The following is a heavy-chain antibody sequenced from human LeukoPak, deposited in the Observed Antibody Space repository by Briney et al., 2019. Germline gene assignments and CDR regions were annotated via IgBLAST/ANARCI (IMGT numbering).Heavy chain of an antibody. CDR1: GVSICAYY. CDR2: MYYSGVT. D-gene: IGHD3-10*01. V-gene: IGHV4-59*08. J-gene: IGHJ4*02. Sequence: SETLSLTCTVSGVSICAYYWTWIRQPPGKGLEWVGYMYYSGVTNYNPSLKSRVTISVDTSKNQISLKLSSVTAADTAVYYCASQFGVRYFDYWGQGTLVTVSS. CDR3: ASQFGVRYFDY.